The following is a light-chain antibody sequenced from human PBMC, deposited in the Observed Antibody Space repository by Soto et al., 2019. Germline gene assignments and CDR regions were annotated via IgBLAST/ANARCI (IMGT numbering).Light chain of an antibody. V-gene: IGKV3-20*01. CDR1: QSVSSSY. CDR3: QHYGISRLT. Sequence: EIVLTQSPGTLSLSPGERATLSCRASQSVSSSYLAWYQQKPGQAPRLLIYGASSRATGIPDRFSGSGSGTDFTLTISRLETEDFAVYYCQHYGISRLTFAQGTNVEIK. J-gene: IGKJ1*01. CDR2: GAS.